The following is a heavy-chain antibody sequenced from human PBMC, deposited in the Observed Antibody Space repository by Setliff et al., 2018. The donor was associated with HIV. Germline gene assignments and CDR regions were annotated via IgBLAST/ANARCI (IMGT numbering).Heavy chain of an antibody. CDR1: GGSFSGYS. Sequence: SETLSLTCAVYGGSFSGYSWSWIRQPPGKGPEGIGEVYHSGSSNYDPSLKSRVTISVDTSKKQFSLKLRSVTAADTAVYHCARVADSSGYYHLDYWGQGTLVTVSS. V-gene: IGHV4-34*01. CDR3: ARVADSSGYYHLDY. D-gene: IGHD3-22*01. J-gene: IGHJ4*02. CDR2: VYHSGSS.